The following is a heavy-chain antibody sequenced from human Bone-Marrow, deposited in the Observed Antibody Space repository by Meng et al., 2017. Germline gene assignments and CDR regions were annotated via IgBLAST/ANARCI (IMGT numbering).Heavy chain of an antibody. CDR3: ARGIVLMVYASNNWFDP. CDR2: INPNSGGT. J-gene: IGHJ5*02. V-gene: IGHV1-2*06. Sequence: ASVKVSCKASGYTFTGYYMHWVRQAPGQGLEWMGRINPNSGGTNYSQKFQGRVTMTRDTSISTDYMELSRLRSDDTAVYYCARGIVLMVYASNNWFDPWGQGTLVTVSS. CDR1: GYTFTGYY. D-gene: IGHD2-8*01.